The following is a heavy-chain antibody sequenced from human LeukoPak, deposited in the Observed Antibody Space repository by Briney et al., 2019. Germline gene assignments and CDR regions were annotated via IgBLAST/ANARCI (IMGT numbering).Heavy chain of an antibody. D-gene: IGHD3-10*01. CDR3: ARDRSGYYGSGSYYNVRYYYGMDV. CDR1: GYTFTSYY. CDR2: INPSGGST. V-gene: IGHV1-46*01. Sequence: ASVKVSYKASGYTFTSYYMHWVRQAPGEGLEWMGVINPSGGSTSYAQKFQGRVTMTRDTSTSKVYMEVSSLRSEDTAVYYCARDRSGYYGSGSYYNVRYYYGMDVWGKGTTVTVSS. J-gene: IGHJ6*04.